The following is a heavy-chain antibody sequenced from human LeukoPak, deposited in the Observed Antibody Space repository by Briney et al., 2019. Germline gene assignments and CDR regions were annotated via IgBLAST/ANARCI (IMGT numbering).Heavy chain of an antibody. J-gene: IGHJ4*02. Sequence: PGRSLRLSCAASGFTSDDYAMHWVRQAPGKGLEWVSGITWISGDIGYADSVKGRFTISRDNAKNSLYLQMNSLRAEDTALYYCAKDTCSSTSCSNDYWGQGTLVTVSS. D-gene: IGHD2-2*01. CDR3: AKDTCSSTSCSNDY. CDR2: ITWISGDI. CDR1: GFTSDDYA. V-gene: IGHV3-9*02.